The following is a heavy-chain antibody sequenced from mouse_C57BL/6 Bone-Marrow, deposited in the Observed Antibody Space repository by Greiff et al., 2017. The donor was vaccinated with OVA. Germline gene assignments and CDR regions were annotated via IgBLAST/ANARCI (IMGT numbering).Heavy chain of an antibody. CDR2: INPNNGGT. Sequence: VQLQQSGPELVKPGASVKIPCKASGYTFTDYNMDWVKQSHGKSLEWIGDINPNNGGTIYNQKFKGKATLTVDKSSSTAYMELRSLTSEDTAVYYCARADYYGSSPCWYFDVWGTGTTVTVSS. V-gene: IGHV1-18*01. J-gene: IGHJ1*03. D-gene: IGHD1-1*01. CDR1: GYTFTDYN. CDR3: ARADYYGSSPCWYFDV.